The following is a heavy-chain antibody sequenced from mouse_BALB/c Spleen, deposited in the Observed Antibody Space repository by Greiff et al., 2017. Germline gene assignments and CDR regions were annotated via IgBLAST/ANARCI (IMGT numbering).Heavy chain of an antibody. J-gene: IGHJ4*01. V-gene: IGHV2-6-7*01. CDR1: GFSLTGYG. CDR3: AREHDYDGYYYAMDY. CDR2: IWGDGST. D-gene: IGHD2-4*01. Sequence: QVQLKESGPGLVAPSQSLSITCTVSGFSLTGYGVNWVRQPPGKGLEWLGMIWGDGSTDYNSALKSRLSISKDNSKSQVFLKMNSLQTDDTARYYWAREHDYDGYYYAMDYWGQGTSGTVSS.